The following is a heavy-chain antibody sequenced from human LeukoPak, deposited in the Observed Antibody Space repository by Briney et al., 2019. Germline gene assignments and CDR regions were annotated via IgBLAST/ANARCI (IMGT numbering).Heavy chain of an antibody. D-gene: IGHD2-21*02. V-gene: IGHV1-18*01. CDR2: ISTYNGNT. CDR3: ARALYCGGDCYPNWFDP. J-gene: IGHJ5*02. Sequence: ASVKVSCKASGYTFTTYGISWVRQAPGQGLEWMGWISTYNGNTNYAQKLQGRVTMTTDTSTSTAYMELRSLGSDDTAVYYCARALYCGGDCYPNWFDPWGQGTLVTVSS. CDR1: GYTFTTYG.